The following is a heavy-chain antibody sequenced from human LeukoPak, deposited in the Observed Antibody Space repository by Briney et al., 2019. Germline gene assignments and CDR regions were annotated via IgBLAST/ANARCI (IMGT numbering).Heavy chain of an antibody. D-gene: IGHD6-19*01. V-gene: IGHV3-23*01. CDR3: AKDGQQWLVPDY. CDR1: GFTFSSYA. CDR2: ISGSGGST. Sequence: PGGSLRLSCAASGFTFSSYAMSWVRQAPGKGLEWVSAISGSGGSTYYADSVKGRFTISRDNSKNTLYLQMNSLRAGDTAVYYCAKDGQQWLVPDYWGQGTLVTVSS. J-gene: IGHJ4*02.